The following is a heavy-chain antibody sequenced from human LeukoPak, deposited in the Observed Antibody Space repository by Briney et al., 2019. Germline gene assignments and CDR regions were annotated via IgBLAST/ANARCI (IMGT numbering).Heavy chain of an antibody. V-gene: IGHV3-30-3*01. D-gene: IGHD2-15*01. CDR1: GFTFSSYT. CDR2: ISYHGNNK. J-gene: IGHJ6*02. Sequence: GGSLRLSCAASGFTFSSYTMHWVRQAPGKGLVWVAAISYHGNNKYYADSVKGRFTISRDNSKNTLYLQMNSLRAEDTAVYYCVRDKGCSGGSCYSASYYYGMDVWGQGTTVTVSS. CDR3: VRDKGCSGGSCYSASYYYGMDV.